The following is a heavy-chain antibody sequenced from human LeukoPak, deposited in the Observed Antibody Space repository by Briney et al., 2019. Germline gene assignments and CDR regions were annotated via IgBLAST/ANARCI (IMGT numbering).Heavy chain of an antibody. V-gene: IGHV1-46*01. J-gene: IGHJ4*02. CDR1: GYTFTSNY. CDR3: ARDQEGFDY. CDR2: IYPRDGST. Sequence: ASVKVTCKASGYTFTSNYIHWVRQAPGQGLEWMGMIYPRDGSTSYAQKFQGRVTVTKDTSTSTVHMELSGLRSEDTAVYYCARDQEGFDYWGQGTLVTVSS.